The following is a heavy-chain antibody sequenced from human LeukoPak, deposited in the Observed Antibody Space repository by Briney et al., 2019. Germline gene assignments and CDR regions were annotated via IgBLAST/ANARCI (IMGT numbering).Heavy chain of an antibody. Sequence: VASVKVSCKASGGTFSSYAISWVRQAPGQGLEWMGGIIPIFGTANYAQKFQGRVTITADESTSTAYMELSSLRSEDTAVYYCARDLLSTVTTAWGQGTLVTVSP. CDR2: IIPIFGTA. CDR3: ARDLLSTVTTA. J-gene: IGHJ5*02. D-gene: IGHD4-17*01. V-gene: IGHV1-69*13. CDR1: GGTFSSYA.